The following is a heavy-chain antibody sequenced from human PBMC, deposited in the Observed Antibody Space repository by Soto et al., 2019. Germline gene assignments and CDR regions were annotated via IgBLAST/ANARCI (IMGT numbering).Heavy chain of an antibody. Sequence: QVQLVQSGSEVKKPGSSVKVSCKASGGTFSSYAISWVRQAPGQGLEWMGGIIPIFGTANYAQKFQGRVTITADDSTSTAYMELSSLRSEDTAVYYCARMYYDILTGPPGFDPWGQGTLVTVSS. J-gene: IGHJ5*02. CDR2: IIPIFGTA. CDR3: ARMYYDILTGPPGFDP. CDR1: GGTFSSYA. V-gene: IGHV1-69*01. D-gene: IGHD3-9*01.